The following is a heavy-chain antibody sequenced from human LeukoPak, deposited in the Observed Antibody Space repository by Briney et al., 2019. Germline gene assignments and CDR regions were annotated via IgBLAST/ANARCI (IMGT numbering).Heavy chain of an antibody. Sequence: PSETLSLTCTVSGGSISTYYWTWIRQPPGKGLEWIGRIYTSGSTNYNPSLKSRVTMSVDTSKNQISLKLTSVTAADTAVYYCARGGFSSSWYVFDFWGQGTLVTVSS. CDR1: GGSISTYY. D-gene: IGHD6-13*01. J-gene: IGHJ4*02. CDR2: IYTSGST. V-gene: IGHV4-4*07. CDR3: ARGGFSSSWYVFDF.